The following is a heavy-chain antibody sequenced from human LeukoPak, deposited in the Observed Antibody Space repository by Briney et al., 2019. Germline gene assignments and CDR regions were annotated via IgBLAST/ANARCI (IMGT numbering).Heavy chain of an antibody. J-gene: IGHJ4*02. D-gene: IGHD3-22*01. Sequence: PGGSLRLSCAASGFTFSSYSMNWVRQAPGKGLEWVSSISSISSYIYYADSVKGRLTLSRDPATNSLYLQMNSLRAEDTAVYYCARDMENYYDSSAIDYWGQGTLVTVSA. CDR1: GFTFSSYS. CDR3: ARDMENYYDSSAIDY. CDR2: ISSISSYI. V-gene: IGHV3-21*01.